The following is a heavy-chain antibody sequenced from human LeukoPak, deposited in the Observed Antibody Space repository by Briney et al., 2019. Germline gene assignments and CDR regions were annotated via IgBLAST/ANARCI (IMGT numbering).Heavy chain of an antibody. D-gene: IGHD6-19*01. Sequence: GGSLRLSCAASGFTFSSYSMNWVRQARGKGLEWVSSISSSSSYIYYADSVKGRFTISRDNAKNSLYLQMNSLRVEDTAVYYCASTLTRDSSGSYGALDHWGQGALVTVSS. CDR3: ASTLTRDSSGSYGALDH. J-gene: IGHJ4*02. CDR1: GFTFSSYS. CDR2: ISSSSSYI. V-gene: IGHV3-21*01.